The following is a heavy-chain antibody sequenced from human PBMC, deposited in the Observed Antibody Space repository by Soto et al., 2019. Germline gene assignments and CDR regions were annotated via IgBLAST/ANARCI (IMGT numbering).Heavy chain of an antibody. J-gene: IGHJ3*02. D-gene: IGHD1-7*01. CDR2: IDYSGST. Sequence: QVQLQESGPGLVKPSETLSLTCTVSGGSIRSYYWSWIRQPPGKGLEWIGYIDYSGSTNYNPSLKSHVTISVDTSKTQFSLKLSSVTAADTAVYYCARNYGHAFDIWGQGTMVTVSS. CDR1: GGSIRSYY. CDR3: ARNYGHAFDI. V-gene: IGHV4-59*01.